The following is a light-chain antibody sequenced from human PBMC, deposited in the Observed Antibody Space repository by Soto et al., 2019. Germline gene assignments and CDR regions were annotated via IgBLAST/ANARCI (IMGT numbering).Light chain of an antibody. J-gene: IGKJ4*01. CDR2: DTS. CDR3: QPYHNWPFT. V-gene: IGKV3-15*01. Sequence: EVVMTHSPATLSVSPGAGATLSCRASQGIGDTLAWYQHKPGQTPRLLIYDTSTRATGVPTRFSGSRSGSEFTLTISSLQAEDFAVYYCQPYHNWPFTFGGGTKVEIK. CDR1: QGIGDT.